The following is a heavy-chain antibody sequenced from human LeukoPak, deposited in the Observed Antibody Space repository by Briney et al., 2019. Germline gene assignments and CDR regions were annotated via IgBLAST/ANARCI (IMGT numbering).Heavy chain of an antibody. Sequence: SETLSLTCTVSGGSISSSSYSWGWIRQPPGKGLEWIGSIYYSGSTYYNPSLKSRVTISVDTSKNQFSLKLSSVTAADTAVYYCARPTYYYDSSGYGTNWFDPWGQGTLVTVSS. V-gene: IGHV4-39*01. D-gene: IGHD3-22*01. CDR1: GGSISSSSYS. J-gene: IGHJ5*02. CDR3: ARPTYYYDSSGYGTNWFDP. CDR2: IYYSGST.